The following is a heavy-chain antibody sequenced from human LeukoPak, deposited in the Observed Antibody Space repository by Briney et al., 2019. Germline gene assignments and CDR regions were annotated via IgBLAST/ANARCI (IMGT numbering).Heavy chain of an antibody. Sequence: SETLSLTCTVSGASISTDYWSWIRQPPGKGLEWIGYIYYSGSTNYKPSLKSRVSISVDTSKNQFSLHLTSVTAADTAVYYCARDRIGSGYHGGDAFDIWGQRAMVTVSS. J-gene: IGHJ3*02. D-gene: IGHD5-12*01. V-gene: IGHV4-59*01. CDR3: ARDRIGSGYHGGDAFDI. CDR1: GASISTDY. CDR2: IYYSGST.